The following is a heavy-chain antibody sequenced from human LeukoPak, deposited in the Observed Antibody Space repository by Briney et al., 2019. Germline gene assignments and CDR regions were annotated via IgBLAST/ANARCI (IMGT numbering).Heavy chain of an antibody. CDR3: ARSAMIVGFGFDY. Sequence: SETLSLTCAVYGGSFSGYYWSWIRQPPGKGLEWIGEINHSGSTNYNPSLKSRVTISVDTSKNQFSLKLSSVTAADTAVYYCARSAMIVGFGFDYWGQGTLVTVSS. D-gene: IGHD3-22*01. CDR1: GGSFSGYY. V-gene: IGHV4-34*01. CDR2: INHSGST. J-gene: IGHJ4*02.